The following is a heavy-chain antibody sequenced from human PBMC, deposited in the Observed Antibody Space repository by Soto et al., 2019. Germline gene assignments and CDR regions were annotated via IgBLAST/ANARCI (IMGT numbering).Heavy chain of an antibody. Sequence: QITLKESGPTLVKPTQTLTLTCTFSGFSLRTNEMGVGWIRQPPGKALEWLALFFWDDDKHTNPSLSARLTITKDTSKNQVVLTLTNMEPVDTATYYCARRSVSETNYFDPWGQGILVTLSS. CDR1: GFSLRTNEMG. CDR2: FFWDDDK. J-gene: IGHJ5*02. CDR3: ARRSVSETNYFDP. V-gene: IGHV2-5*02.